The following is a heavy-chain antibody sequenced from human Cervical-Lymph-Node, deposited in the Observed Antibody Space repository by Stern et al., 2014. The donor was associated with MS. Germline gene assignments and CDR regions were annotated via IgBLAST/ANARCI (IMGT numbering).Heavy chain of an antibody. CDR1: GGSVSSTNW. V-gene: IGHV4-4*02. D-gene: IGHD2/OR15-2a*01. CDR2: IYHSGAS. CDR3: ARERQQYCNSEGCSYWYFDL. Sequence: QQESGPGLVKPSGTLSLTCAVSGGSVSSTNWWSWVRQSPGKGLEWIGNIYHSGASNDPPFPRMRVSISLDNPKTPLSLHLTSVTAADTAVYYCARERQQYCNSEGCSYWYFDLWGRGTLVTVSS. J-gene: IGHJ2*01.